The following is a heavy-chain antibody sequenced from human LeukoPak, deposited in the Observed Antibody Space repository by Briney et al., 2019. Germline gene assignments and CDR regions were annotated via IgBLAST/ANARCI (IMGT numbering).Heavy chain of an antibody. Sequence: GGSLRLSCAASGSTSSSYSMNWVRQAPGKGLEWVSYISSSSSTIYYADSVKGRFTISRDNAKNSLYLQMNSLRDEDTAVYYCARDREVTRDGVDYWGQGTLVTVSS. CDR1: GSTSSSYS. D-gene: IGHD4-11*01. J-gene: IGHJ4*02. CDR2: ISSSSSTI. CDR3: ARDREVTRDGVDY. V-gene: IGHV3-48*02.